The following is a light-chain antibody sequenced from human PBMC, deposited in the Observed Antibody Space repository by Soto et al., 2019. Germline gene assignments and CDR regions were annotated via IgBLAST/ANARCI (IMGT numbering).Light chain of an antibody. CDR2: GNS. CDR1: SSNIGAGYD. CDR3: QSYDSSLSGYV. J-gene: IGLJ1*01. V-gene: IGLV1-40*01. Sequence: QSVLTQPPSVSGAPGQRVTISCTGGSSNIGAGYDVHWYQQLPGTAPKLLIYGNSNRPSGVPDRFSGSKSGTSASLAITVLQAEDEADYYCQSYDSSLSGYVCGTGTKLTVL.